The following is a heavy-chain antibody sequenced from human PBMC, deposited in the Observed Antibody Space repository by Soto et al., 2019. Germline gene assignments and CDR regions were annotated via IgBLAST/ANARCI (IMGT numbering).Heavy chain of an antibody. CDR3: ARESPQGYYDFWSGYLGYFDY. CDR1: GYTFTSYY. Sequence: GASVKVSCQASGYTFTSYYMHWVRQAPGQGLEWMGIINPSGGSTSYAQKFQGRVTMTRDTSTSTVYMELSSLRSEDTAVDYCARESPQGYYDFWSGYLGYFDYWGQGTLVTVS. D-gene: IGHD3-3*01. V-gene: IGHV1-46*01. CDR2: INPSGGST. J-gene: IGHJ4*02.